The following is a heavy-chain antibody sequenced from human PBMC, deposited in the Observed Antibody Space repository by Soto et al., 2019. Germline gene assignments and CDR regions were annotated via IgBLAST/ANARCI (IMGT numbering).Heavy chain of an antibody. CDR2: ISAYNGHT. V-gene: IGHV1-18*01. CDR1: GYTFTSYA. J-gene: IGHJ4*02. Sequence: QVQLVQSGAEVKKPGASVKVSCKASGYTFTSYAISWVRQAPGQGLEWMGWISAYNGHTNYAQKLQGRVTMTTDTSTRTAYMELRSLRADDTAVYYCARGWFGEFVDYFDFWGQGTLVTVSS. CDR3: ARGWFGEFVDYFDF. D-gene: IGHD3-10*01.